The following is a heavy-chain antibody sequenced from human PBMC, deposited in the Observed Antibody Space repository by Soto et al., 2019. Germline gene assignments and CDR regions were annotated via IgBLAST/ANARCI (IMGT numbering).Heavy chain of an antibody. D-gene: IGHD2-15*01. CDR2: IDPGDSDT. J-gene: IGHJ6*02. V-gene: IGHV5-51*01. CDR3: ARRVGYYGMDV. Sequence: PGESLKISCKGSGYSFTNYWIGWVRQKPGKGLEWMGSIDPGDSDTNYRPSFQGHVTISADKSISTAYLQWSSLKASDTAMYYCARRVGYYGMDVWGQGTTVTVSS. CDR1: GYSFTNYW.